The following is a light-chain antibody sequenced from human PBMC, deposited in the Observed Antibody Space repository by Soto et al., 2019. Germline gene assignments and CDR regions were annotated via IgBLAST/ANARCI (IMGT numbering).Light chain of an antibody. Sequence: QSALTQPASVSGSPGQSITISCTGTSSDVGGYNYVSWYQQHPGRAPKLMIYEVTNRPSGVSNRFSGSKSGNTASLTISGLQAEDEADYYCSSYTSSTPYVVLGGGTKLTVL. J-gene: IGLJ2*01. CDR3: SSYTSSTPYVV. CDR2: EVT. CDR1: SSDVGGYNY. V-gene: IGLV2-14*01.